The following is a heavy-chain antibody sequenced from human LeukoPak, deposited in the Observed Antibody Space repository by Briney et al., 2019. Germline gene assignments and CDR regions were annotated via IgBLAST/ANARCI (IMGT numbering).Heavy chain of an antibody. D-gene: IGHD1-1*01. CDR1: GFPFSSYW. CDR2: ISYSGGNT. J-gene: IGHJ4*02. CDR3: ALNWNCDY. Sequence: GGSLRLSCVASGFPFSSYWMTWVRQAPGKGLEWVSAISYSGGNTYYADSVKGRFTMSRDNSKNTLYLQMNSLTAEDTALYYCALNWNCDYWGQGTLVTVSS. V-gene: IGHV3-23*01.